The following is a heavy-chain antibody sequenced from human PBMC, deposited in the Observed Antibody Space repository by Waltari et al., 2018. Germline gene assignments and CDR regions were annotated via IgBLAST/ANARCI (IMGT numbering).Heavy chain of an antibody. CDR2: ISAYNGNT. Sequence: QVQLVQSGAEVKKPGASVKVSCKASGYTFTSYGISWVRQAPGQGLEWMGWISAYNGNTNDAQKLQGRVTMTTDTSTSTAYMELRSLRSDDTAVYYCARAEYDYVWGSYRLAHIDYWGQGTLVTVSS. V-gene: IGHV1-18*01. CDR1: GYTFTSYG. CDR3: ARAEYDYVWGSYRLAHIDY. J-gene: IGHJ4*02. D-gene: IGHD3-16*02.